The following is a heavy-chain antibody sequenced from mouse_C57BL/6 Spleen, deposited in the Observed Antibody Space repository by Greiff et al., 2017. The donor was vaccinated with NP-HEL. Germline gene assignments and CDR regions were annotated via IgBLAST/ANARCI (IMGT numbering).Heavy chain of an antibody. CDR3: ARSWGFAY. V-gene: IGHV14-3*01. CDR1: GFTIKNTY. J-gene: IGHJ3*01. Sequence: VQLQQSVAELVRPGASVKLSCTASGFTIKNTYMHWVKQRPEQGLEWIGRIDPANGNTKYAPKFQGKATITADTSSNTAYLQLSSLTSEDTAIYYCARSWGFAYWGQGTLVTVSA. CDR2: IDPANGNT.